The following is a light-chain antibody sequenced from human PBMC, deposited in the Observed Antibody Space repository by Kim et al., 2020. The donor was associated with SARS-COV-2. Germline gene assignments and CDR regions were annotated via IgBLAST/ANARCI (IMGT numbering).Light chain of an antibody. J-gene: IGKJ1*01. Sequence: GPVADWLAITCRASQSIGDWLAWYQQKPGRAPKLLIHTASSLEPGVSSRFSGSGSGTEFTLTITSLRPDDFAVYYCQRYNSDPWTFGQGTKVDIK. V-gene: IGKV1-5*03. CDR2: TAS. CDR1: QSIGDW. CDR3: QRYNSDPWT.